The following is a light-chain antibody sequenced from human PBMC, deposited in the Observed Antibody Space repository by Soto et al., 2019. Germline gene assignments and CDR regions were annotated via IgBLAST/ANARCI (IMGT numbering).Light chain of an antibody. Sequence: IVLTQSPGTLSLSPWERATLSCRASQSVSSSYLAWYQQKPGQAPRLLIYGVSSRATGIPDRFSGSGSGTDFTLTISRLEPEDFAVYYCQQRDIWPWKFGQGTKVDIK. J-gene: IGKJ1*01. V-gene: IGKV3D-20*02. CDR2: GVS. CDR1: QSVSSSY. CDR3: QQRDIWPWK.